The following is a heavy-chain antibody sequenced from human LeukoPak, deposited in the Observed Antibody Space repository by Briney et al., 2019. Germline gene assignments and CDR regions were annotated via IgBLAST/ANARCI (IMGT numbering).Heavy chain of an antibody. CDR2: IYYSGST. CDR1: GGSISTSNYY. D-gene: IGHD3-22*01. J-gene: IGHJ4*02. Sequence: KPSETLSLTCTVSGGSISTSNYYWGWIRQPPGEGLEWIGSIYYSGSTYYNTYHNPSLKSRVTISVDTSKNQFSLGLSSVTAADTAVYYCARLRYYDNGGYRHYFDYWGQGTLVTVSS. CDR3: ARLRYYDNGGYRHYFDY. V-gene: IGHV4-39*01.